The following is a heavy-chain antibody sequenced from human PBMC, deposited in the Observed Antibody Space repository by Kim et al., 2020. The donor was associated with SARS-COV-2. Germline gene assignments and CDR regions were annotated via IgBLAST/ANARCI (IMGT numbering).Heavy chain of an antibody. CDR3: ARTPSSLHGRSGSYRSLYYYGSSGYYYFDY. V-gene: IGHV4-59*01. J-gene: IGHJ4*02. D-gene: IGHD3-22*01. Sequence: SETLSLTCTVSGGSISSYYWSWIRQPPGKGLEWIGYIYYSGSTNYNPSLKSRVTISVDTSKNQFSLKLSSVTAADTAVYYCARTPSSLHGRSGSYRSLYYYGSSGYYYFDYWGQGTLVTVSS. CDR2: IYYSGST. CDR1: GGSISSYY.